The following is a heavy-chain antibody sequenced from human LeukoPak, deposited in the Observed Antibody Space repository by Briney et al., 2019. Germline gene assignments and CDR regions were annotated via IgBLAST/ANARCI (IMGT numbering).Heavy chain of an antibody. CDR3: ARHQYDFWSGYYWDAFDI. J-gene: IGHJ3*02. CDR1: GGSISSYY. Sequence: PSETLSLTCTVSGGSISSYYWSWIRQPPGKGLEWIGYIYYSGSTNYNPSLKSRVTISVDTSKNQFSLKLSSVTAADTAVYYCARHQYDFWSGYYWDAFDIRGQGTMVTVSS. CDR2: IYYSGST. D-gene: IGHD3-3*01. V-gene: IGHV4-59*08.